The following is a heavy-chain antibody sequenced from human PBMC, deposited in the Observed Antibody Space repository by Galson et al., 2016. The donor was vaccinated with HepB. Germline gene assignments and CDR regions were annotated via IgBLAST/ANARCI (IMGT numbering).Heavy chain of an antibody. Sequence: YLRLSCAASGFTLSSYGMHWVRQAAGKGLEWLAVIWYDVSTKYYADSVKGRFTISRDNSKNALYLQMNSLRAEDTAVYYCARGVGYGSGSHFDYWGQGTQVTVSS. CDR3: ARGVGYGSGSHFDY. D-gene: IGHD3-10*01. CDR2: IWYDVSTK. CDR1: GFTLSSYG. J-gene: IGHJ4*02. V-gene: IGHV3-33*01.